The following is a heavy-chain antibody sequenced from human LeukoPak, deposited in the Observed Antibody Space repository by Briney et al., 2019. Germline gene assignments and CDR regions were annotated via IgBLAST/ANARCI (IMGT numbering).Heavy chain of an antibody. J-gene: IGHJ5*02. CDR2: ISSSGSTI. CDR1: GFNFRSYE. V-gene: IGHV3-48*03. D-gene: IGHD5-24*01. Sequence: GGSLRLSCAASGFNFRSYEMNWDRQAPGEGLEWGSYISSSGSTIYHADSVKGRFTISRDTAKDSLYLKMDSLRAADTAVCYSARDRGDGFLDDWFDPWGQGTLVTVSS. CDR3: ARDRGDGFLDDWFDP.